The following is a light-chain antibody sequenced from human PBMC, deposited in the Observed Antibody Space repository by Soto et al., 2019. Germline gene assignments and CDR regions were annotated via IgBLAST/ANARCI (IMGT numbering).Light chain of an antibody. CDR2: GAS. V-gene: IGKV3-20*01. CDR1: QSVSSSY. Sequence: EIVLTQSPGTLSLSPGERATLSCRASQSVSSSYLAWYQQKPGQAPRLLIYGASSRATGIPDRFSGSGSGTDFTLTISRLEPEDFAVYYCQQHSNSPRTFGQGTKV. CDR3: QQHSNSPRT. J-gene: IGKJ1*01.